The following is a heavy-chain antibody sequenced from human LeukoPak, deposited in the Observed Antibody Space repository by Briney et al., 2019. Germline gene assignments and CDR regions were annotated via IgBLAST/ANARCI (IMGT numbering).Heavy chain of an antibody. CDR3: ARVGWFGELTRHPGGDY. J-gene: IGHJ4*02. CDR1: GFTFGSYG. V-gene: IGHV3-7*01. CDR2: IKQDGSEK. Sequence: GGSLRLSCAASGFTFGSYGMSWVRQAPGKGLEWVANIKQDGSEKYYVDSVKGRFTISRDNAENSLYLQMNSLRAEDTAVYYCARVGWFGELTRHPGGDYWGQGTRVTGSS. D-gene: IGHD3-10*01.